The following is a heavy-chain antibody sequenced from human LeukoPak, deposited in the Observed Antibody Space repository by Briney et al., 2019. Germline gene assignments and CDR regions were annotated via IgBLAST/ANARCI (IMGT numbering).Heavy chain of an antibody. CDR3: ANTRRSRAYYYYGMDV. J-gene: IGHJ6*02. V-gene: IGHV3-23*01. Sequence: GGSLRLSCAASGFTFSSYSMNWVRQAPGKGLEWVSAISGSGGSTYYADSVKGRFTISRDNSKNTLYLQMNSLRAEDTAVYYCANTRRSRAYYYYGMDVWGQGTTVTVSS. CDR2: ISGSGGST. CDR1: GFTFSSYS. D-gene: IGHD6-13*01.